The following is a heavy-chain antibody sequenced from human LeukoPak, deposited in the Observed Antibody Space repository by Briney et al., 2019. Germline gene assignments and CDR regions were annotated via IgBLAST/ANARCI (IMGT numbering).Heavy chain of an antibody. CDR1: GFTFSSYG. J-gene: IGHJ4*02. CDR2: ISYDGSNK. V-gene: IGHV3-30*18. CDR3: AKVRHYDILTGPGDY. D-gene: IGHD3-9*01. Sequence: GGSLRLSCAASGFTFSSYGMHWVRQAPGKGLEWVAVISYDGSNKYYADSVKGRFTISRDNSKNTLYLLMNSLRAEDTAVYYCAKVRHYDILTGPGDYWGQGTLVTVSS.